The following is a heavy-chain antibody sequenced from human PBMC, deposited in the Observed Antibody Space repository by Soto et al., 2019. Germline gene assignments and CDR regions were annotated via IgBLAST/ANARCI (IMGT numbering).Heavy chain of an antibody. J-gene: IGHJ4*02. Sequence: KTSETLSLTCTVSGGSISGNYWSWIRKTPGKGLEWIGYMYYSGSTNYNPSLKSRVTMSVDTSKNQLSLKLSSVTAADTAIYYCARYAAMVADYWGQGTLVTVSS. V-gene: IGHV4-59*01. CDR3: ARYAAMVADY. D-gene: IGHD5-18*01. CDR1: GGSISGNY. CDR2: MYYSGST.